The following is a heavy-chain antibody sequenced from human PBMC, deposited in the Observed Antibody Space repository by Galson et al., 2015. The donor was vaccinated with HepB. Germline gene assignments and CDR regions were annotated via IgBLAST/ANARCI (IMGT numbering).Heavy chain of an antibody. CDR2: IKSKTDGGTT. D-gene: IGHD3-10*01. CDR3: TSVGFGEYDWFDP. V-gene: IGHV3-15*01. J-gene: IGHJ5*02. CDR1: GFTFSNAW. Sequence: LRLSCAASGFTFSNAWMSWVRQAPGKGLGWVGRIKSKTDGGTTDYAAPVKGRFTISRDDSKNTLYLQMNSLKTEDTAVYYCTSVGFGEYDWFDPWGQGTLVTVSS.